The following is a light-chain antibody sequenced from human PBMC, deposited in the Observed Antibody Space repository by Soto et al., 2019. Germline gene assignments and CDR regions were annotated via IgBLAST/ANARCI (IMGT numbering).Light chain of an antibody. J-gene: IGLJ1*01. CDR3: CSYAGIYYYV. CDR2: DVT. CDR1: SSDVGAYNY. V-gene: IGLV2-11*01. Sequence: QSALTQPRSVSGSPGQSVTISCTGTSSDVGAYNYVSWYQQHPGQAPKVVVYDVTKRPSGVPDRFSGSKSGNTASLTISGLQAEDDADYYCCSYAGIYYYVFGSGTKLTVL.